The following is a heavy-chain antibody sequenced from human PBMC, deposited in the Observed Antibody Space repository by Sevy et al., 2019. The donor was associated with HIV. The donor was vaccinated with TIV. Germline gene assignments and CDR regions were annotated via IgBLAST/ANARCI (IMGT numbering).Heavy chain of an antibody. J-gene: IGHJ4*02. CDR1: GFTFSSYS. Sequence: GGSLRLSCAASGFTFSSYSMNWVRQAPGKGLEWVSYISSSSSTIYYADSVKGRLTIYRDNAKNSLYLQMNSLRAEDTAVYYCAHLLGSGDYWGQGTLVTVSS. V-gene: IGHV3-48*01. CDR2: ISSSSSTI. D-gene: IGHD2-15*01. CDR3: AHLLGSGDY.